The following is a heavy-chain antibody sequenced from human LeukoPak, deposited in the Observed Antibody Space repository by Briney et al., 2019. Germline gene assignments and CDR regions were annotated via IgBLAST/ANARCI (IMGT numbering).Heavy chain of an antibody. CDR3: ATENGFNDY. Sequence: PSETLSLTCAVSGGSISSGGYSWSWIRQPPGKGLEWIGEINHSGSTNYNPSLKSRVTISLDTSKNQFSLKLSSVTAADTAVYYCATENGFNDYWGQGTLVTVSS. D-gene: IGHD2-8*01. J-gene: IGHJ4*02. CDR2: INHSGST. CDR1: GGSISSGGYS. V-gene: IGHV4-34*01.